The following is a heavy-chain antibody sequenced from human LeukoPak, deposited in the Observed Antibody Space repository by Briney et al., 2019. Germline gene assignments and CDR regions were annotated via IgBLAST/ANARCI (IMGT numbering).Heavy chain of an antibody. CDR1: GYTFTGYY. D-gene: IGHD1-26*01. CDR3: ARGPADGELRFDY. CDR2: FDPEDGET. Sequence: ASVKVSCKASGYTFTGYYMHWVRQAPGKGLEWMGGFDPEDGETIYAQKFQGRVTMTEDTSTDTAYMELSSLRSEDTAVYYCARGPADGELRFDYWGQGTLVTVSS. J-gene: IGHJ4*02. V-gene: IGHV1-24*01.